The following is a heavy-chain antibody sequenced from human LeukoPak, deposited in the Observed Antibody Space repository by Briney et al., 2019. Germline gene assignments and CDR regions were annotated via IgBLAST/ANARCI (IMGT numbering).Heavy chain of an antibody. CDR3: AKIRTHNWNDLPLDY. CDR2: ISGSGGST. V-gene: IGHV3-23*01. D-gene: IGHD1-20*01. J-gene: IGHJ4*02. CDR1: GFTLSSYA. Sequence: PGGSLRLSCAASGFTLSSYAMSWVRQAPGKGLEWVSAISGSGGSTYYADSVKGRFTISRDNSKNTLYLQMNSLRAEDTAVYYCAKIRTHNWNDLPLDYWGQGTLVTVSS.